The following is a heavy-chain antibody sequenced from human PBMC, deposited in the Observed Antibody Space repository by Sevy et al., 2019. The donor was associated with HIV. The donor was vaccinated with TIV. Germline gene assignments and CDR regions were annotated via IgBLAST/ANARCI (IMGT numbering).Heavy chain of an antibody. CDR3: VSYSNSGYYYYYAMDV. V-gene: IGHV3-30-3*01. CDR2: ISYDGINK. Sequence: GGSLRLSCAASGFIFSNYAMHWVRQAPGKGLEWVAVISYDGINKYYADSVKGRFTIYRDNSKNTRYVQMNSLRAEDTAVYYCVSYSNSGYYYYYAMDVWGHGTTVTVSS. D-gene: IGHD3-22*01. CDR1: GFIFSNYA. J-gene: IGHJ6*02.